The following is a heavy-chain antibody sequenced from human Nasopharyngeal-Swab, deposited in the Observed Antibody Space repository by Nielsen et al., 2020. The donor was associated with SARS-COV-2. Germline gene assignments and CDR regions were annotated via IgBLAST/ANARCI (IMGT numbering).Heavy chain of an antibody. Sequence: SGPTLVKPTQTLTLTCTFSGFSLSTSGMRVSWIRQPPGKALEWLARIDWDDDKFYSTSLKTRLTISKDTSKNRVVLTMTNMDPVDTATYYGARVDVDTSMTHWGQGTLVTVSS. J-gene: IGHJ4*02. D-gene: IGHD5-18*01. CDR1: GFSLSTSGMR. V-gene: IGHV2-70*04. CDR2: IDWDDDK. CDR3: ARVDVDTSMTH.